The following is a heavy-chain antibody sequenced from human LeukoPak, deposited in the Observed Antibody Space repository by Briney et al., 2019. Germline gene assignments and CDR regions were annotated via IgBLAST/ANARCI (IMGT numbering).Heavy chain of an antibody. CDR1: GFTFSSYA. CDR2: ICGIGGST. Sequence: VGSLRPSCAASGFTFSSYAMSWGRQAPGKGLEWVSAICGIGGSTYYADSVKGRFTISRDNSKTTLYLQMNRLRAEDTAVYYCAKETSATIFGVVITHEFDYWGQGTLVTVSS. J-gene: IGHJ4*02. D-gene: IGHD3-3*01. V-gene: IGHV3-23*01. CDR3: AKETSATIFGVVITHEFDY.